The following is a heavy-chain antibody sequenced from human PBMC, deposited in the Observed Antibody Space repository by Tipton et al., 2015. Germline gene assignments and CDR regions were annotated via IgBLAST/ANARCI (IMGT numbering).Heavy chain of an antibody. CDR2: IRPDGVET. J-gene: IGHJ4*02. Sequence: SLRLSCVVSGFTFSNLWMHWVRQVPGEGLVWVSRIRPDGVETNYADSVRGRFTISRDNARNTVYLQMNSLRAEDTAVYFCARGDWGSSGQAYWGQGTLVTVSS. V-gene: IGHV3-74*01. CDR3: ARGDWGSSGQAY. CDR1: GFTFSNLW. D-gene: IGHD3-22*01.